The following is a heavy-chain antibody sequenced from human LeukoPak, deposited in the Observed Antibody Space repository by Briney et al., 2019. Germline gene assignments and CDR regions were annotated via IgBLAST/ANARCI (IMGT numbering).Heavy chain of an antibody. D-gene: IGHD3-22*01. CDR1: GYSFTSYW. CDR2: IYPGDSDT. Sequence: GESLKISCKGSGYSFTSYWIGWVRQMPGKGLEWMGIIYPGDSDTRYSPSFQGQVTISADKSISTAYLQWSSLKASDTAMYYCARPDYYDSSGYYQADAFDIWGQGTMVTVSS. J-gene: IGHJ3*02. CDR3: ARPDYYDSSGYYQADAFDI. V-gene: IGHV5-51*01.